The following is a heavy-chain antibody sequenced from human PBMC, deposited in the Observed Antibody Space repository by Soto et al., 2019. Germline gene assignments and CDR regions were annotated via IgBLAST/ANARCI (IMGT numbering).Heavy chain of an antibody. CDR2: IYHSGST. CDR1: GGSISSGGYS. D-gene: IGHD2-2*01. Sequence: QLQLQESGSGLVKPSQTLSLTCAVSGGSISSGGYSWSWIRQPPGKGLEWMGYIYHSGSTYYNPSIKSRVTISVDRSKNQFSLKLSSVTAADTAVYYCARDKVYCSSTSCINWFDPWGQGTLVTVSS. J-gene: IGHJ5*02. CDR3: ARDKVYCSSTSCINWFDP. V-gene: IGHV4-30-2*01.